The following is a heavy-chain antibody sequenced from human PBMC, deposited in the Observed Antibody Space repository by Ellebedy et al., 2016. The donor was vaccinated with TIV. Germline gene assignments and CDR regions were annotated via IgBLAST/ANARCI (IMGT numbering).Heavy chain of an antibody. V-gene: IGHV3-30-3*01. D-gene: IGHD3-22*01. CDR3: ARGETADYYDSSGYYQRLLWGFDY. CDR2: ISSDGSNK. J-gene: IGHJ4*02. Sequence: PGGSLRLSCAASGFTFSSYIMHRVRQAPGKGLEWVAVISSDGSNKDYADSVKGRFTISRDKSKNTLYLQMNSLRAEATAVYYCARGETADYYDSSGYYQRLLWGFDYWGQGTLVTVSS. CDR1: GFTFSSYI.